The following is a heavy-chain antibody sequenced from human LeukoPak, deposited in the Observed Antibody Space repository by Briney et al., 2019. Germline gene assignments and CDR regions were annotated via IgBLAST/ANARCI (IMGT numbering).Heavy chain of an antibody. J-gene: IGHJ4*02. D-gene: IGHD6-19*01. V-gene: IGHV4-38-2*02. Sequence: SETLSLTCSVSGYSISSGYYWGWIRQPPGKGLEWIGSIDHSGITYYKSSLKSRVTISVDASKNQFSLKLSSVTAEDTAVYYCARGYPQRHSSGRDYWGQGTLVTVSS. CDR1: GYSISSGYY. CDR3: ARGYPQRHSSGRDY. CDR2: IDHSGIT.